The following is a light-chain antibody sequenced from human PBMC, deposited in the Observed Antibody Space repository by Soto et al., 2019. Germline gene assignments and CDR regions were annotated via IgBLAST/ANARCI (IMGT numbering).Light chain of an antibody. Sequence: HSVLPQPASVSGAAAQASTISCTGSSDDIGTYEYISWHQHHPGKAPKLIIFGVYDRPSGVSDRFSGSKSGNTASLTIFGLQLEDEAVYYCSSYTSGSTLPWVFGTGTKVTVL. J-gene: IGLJ1*01. CDR1: SDDIGTYEY. CDR2: GVY. CDR3: SSYTSGSTLPWV. V-gene: IGLV2-14*01.